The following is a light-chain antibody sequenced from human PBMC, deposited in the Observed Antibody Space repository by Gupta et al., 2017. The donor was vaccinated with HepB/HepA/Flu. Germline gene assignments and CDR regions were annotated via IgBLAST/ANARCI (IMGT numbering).Light chain of an antibody. V-gene: IGLV2-14*03. CDR1: SSDIGSYDY. Sequence: QSALTQPASVSGSPGQSITISCTGTSSDIGSYDYISWYQQHPGKAPKLLIYDVTSRPSGISDRFSGAKSGNTASLTISGLQPEDEADYYCSSYTFTNTVFGGGTKLTVL. J-gene: IGLJ2*01. CDR3: SSYTFTNTV. CDR2: DVT.